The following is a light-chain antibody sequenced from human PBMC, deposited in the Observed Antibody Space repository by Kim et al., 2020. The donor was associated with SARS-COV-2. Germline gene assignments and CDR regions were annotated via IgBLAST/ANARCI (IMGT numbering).Light chain of an antibody. CDR1: NMGSKS. Sequence: PGKAVRITCGGNNMGSKSVRLYQQEPGQAPVLVIYYDSYRPSGIPERFSGSNSGNTATLTISRVEARDESDYYCQVWDSSSDHLYVFGTGTKVTVL. CDR3: QVWDSSSDHLYV. V-gene: IGLV3-21*04. CDR2: YDS. J-gene: IGLJ1*01.